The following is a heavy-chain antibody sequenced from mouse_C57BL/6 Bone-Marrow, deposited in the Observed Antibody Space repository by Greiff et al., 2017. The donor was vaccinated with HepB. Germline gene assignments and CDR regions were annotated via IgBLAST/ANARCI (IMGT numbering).Heavy chain of an antibody. CDR3: TTYGSSYPYFDY. J-gene: IGHJ2*01. Sequence: VQLKQSGAELVRPGASVKLSCTASGFTIKDDYMHWVKQRPEQGLEWIGWIDPENGDTEYASKFQGKATITADTSSNTAYLQLSSLTSEDTAVYYCTTYGSSYPYFDYWGQGTTLTVSS. D-gene: IGHD1-1*01. CDR1: GFTIKDDY. CDR2: IDPENGDT. V-gene: IGHV14-4*01.